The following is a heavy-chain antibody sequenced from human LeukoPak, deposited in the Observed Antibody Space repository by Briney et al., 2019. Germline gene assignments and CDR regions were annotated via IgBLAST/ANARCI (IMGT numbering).Heavy chain of an antibody. V-gene: IGHV5-51*01. Sequence: GESLKISCKGSGYRFTNYWIGWVRQMPGKGLEWMGIIYPGVSDTRYSPSFQGQVTISAGKSISTAYLQWSSLKASDTAMYYCARRLAAGGTDGFDIWGQGTMVTVSS. CDR2: IYPGVSDT. J-gene: IGHJ3*02. CDR3: ARRLAAGGTDGFDI. CDR1: GYRFTNYW. D-gene: IGHD6-13*01.